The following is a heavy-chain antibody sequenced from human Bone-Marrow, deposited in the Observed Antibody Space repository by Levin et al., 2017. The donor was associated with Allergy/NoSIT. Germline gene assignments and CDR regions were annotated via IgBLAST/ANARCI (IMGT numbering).Heavy chain of an antibody. CDR2: ITSSGGNT. D-gene: IGHD4-11*01. CDR3: AKEDYDY. J-gene: IGHJ4*02. V-gene: IGHV3-23*01. Sequence: GESLKISCAASGFTFSSCAMAWVRQVPGKGLEWVSAITSSGGNTHYADSVRGRFTISRDNSKNTLFLQLNSLRAEDTAVYYCAKEDYDYWGQGILVTVSS. CDR1: GFTFSSCA.